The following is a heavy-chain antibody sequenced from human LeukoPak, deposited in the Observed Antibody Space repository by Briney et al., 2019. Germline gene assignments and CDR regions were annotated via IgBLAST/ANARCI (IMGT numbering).Heavy chain of an antibody. Sequence: PGGSLRLSCAASGFTFSSYAMSWVRQAPGKGLEWVSAISGSGGSTYYADSVKGRFTISRDNSKNTLYLQMNSLRAEDTAVYYCASSALWFGELWPDYWGQGTLVTVSS. V-gene: IGHV3-23*01. CDR3: ASSALWFGELWPDY. D-gene: IGHD3-10*01. J-gene: IGHJ4*02. CDR2: ISGSGGST. CDR1: GFTFSSYA.